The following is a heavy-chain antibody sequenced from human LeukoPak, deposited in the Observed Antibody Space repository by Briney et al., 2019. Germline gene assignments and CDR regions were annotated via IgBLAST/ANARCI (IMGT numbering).Heavy chain of an antibody. D-gene: IGHD2-2*01. Sequence: PGGSLRLSCAASGFTFSDYYMSWIRQAPGKGLEWGSYISSSSSYTNYAASVKGRFTISRENAKNSLYLQMNSLRAEDTAVYYCARSGSIAVVVPAATLVDYWGQGTLVTVSS. CDR3: ARSGSIAVVVPAATLVDY. CDR2: ISSSSSYT. V-gene: IGHV3-11*03. J-gene: IGHJ4*02. CDR1: GFTFSDYY.